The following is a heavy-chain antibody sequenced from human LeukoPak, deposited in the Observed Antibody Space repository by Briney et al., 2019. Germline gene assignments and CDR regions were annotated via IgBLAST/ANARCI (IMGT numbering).Heavy chain of an antibody. CDR1: GGSISSSSYY. Sequence: PSETLSLTCTVSGGSISSSSYYWGWIRQPPGKGLEWIGRIYTSGSTNYNPSLKSRVTMSVDTSKNQFSLKLSSVTAADTAVYYCARESRGWYLDYFDYWGQGTLVTVSS. J-gene: IGHJ4*02. CDR2: IYTSGST. D-gene: IGHD6-19*01. V-gene: IGHV4-39*07. CDR3: ARESRGWYLDYFDY.